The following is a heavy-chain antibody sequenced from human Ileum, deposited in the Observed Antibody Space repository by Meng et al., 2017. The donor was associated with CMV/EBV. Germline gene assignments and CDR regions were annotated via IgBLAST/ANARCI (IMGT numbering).Heavy chain of an antibody. CDR1: GDTVSSDSAS. CDR2: TFYRSGYHF. Sequence: QVQLQQSGPGLVKPSQTLSLTCAISGDTVSSDSASWNWIRQSPSRGLEWLGRTFYRSGYHFDYAASVRGRITISSDTSKNQFSLHLNSVTPEDTAVYFCARAALETGYISTWLWSSPDYWGQGTMVTVSS. V-gene: IGHV6-1*01. J-gene: IGHJ4*02. CDR3: ARAALETGYISTWLWSSPDY. D-gene: IGHD2-2*01.